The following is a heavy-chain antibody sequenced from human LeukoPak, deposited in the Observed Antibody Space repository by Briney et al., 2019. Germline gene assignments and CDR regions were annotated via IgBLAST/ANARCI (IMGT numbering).Heavy chain of an antibody. CDR2: IYYSGST. V-gene: IGHV4-39*01. J-gene: IGHJ4*02. Sequence: PSETLSLTCTVSGGSISSSSYYWGWIRQPPGKGLEWIGSIYYSGSTYYNPSLKSRVTISEDTSKNQFSLKLSSVTAADTAVYYCARRDSGYDSVDYWGQGTLVTVSS. CDR3: ARRDSGYDSVDY. D-gene: IGHD5-12*01. CDR1: GGSISSSSYY.